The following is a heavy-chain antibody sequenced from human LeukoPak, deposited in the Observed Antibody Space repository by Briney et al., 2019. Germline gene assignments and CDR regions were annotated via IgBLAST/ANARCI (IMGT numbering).Heavy chain of an antibody. J-gene: IGHJ4*02. Sequence: TSETLSLTCAVYGGSFSGYYWSRIRQPPGKGLEWIGEINHSGSTNYNPSLKSRVTISVDTSKNQFSLKLSSVTAADTAVYYCARGFAVAGNGEDFDYWGQGTLVTVSS. CDR2: INHSGST. V-gene: IGHV4-34*01. CDR1: GGSFSGYY. D-gene: IGHD6-19*01. CDR3: ARGFAVAGNGEDFDY.